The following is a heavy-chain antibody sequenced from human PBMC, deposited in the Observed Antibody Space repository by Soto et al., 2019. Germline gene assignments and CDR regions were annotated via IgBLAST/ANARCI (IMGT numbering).Heavy chain of an antibody. CDR1: GYTFTSYG. V-gene: IGHV1-18*01. J-gene: IGHJ4*02. CDR3: ARDKAQAVAGTPIDY. Sequence: QVQLVQSGAEVKKPGASVKVSCKASGYTFTSYGISWVRQAPGQGLEWMGWISAYNGNTNYAQKLQGRVTMTTDTSTSTVYMELRSLRSDDTAVYYCARDKAQAVAGTPIDYWGQGTLVTVSS. D-gene: IGHD6-19*01. CDR2: ISAYNGNT.